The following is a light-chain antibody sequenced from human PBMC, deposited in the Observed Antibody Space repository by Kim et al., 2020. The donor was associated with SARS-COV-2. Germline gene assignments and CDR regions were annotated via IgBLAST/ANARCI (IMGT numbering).Light chain of an antibody. CDR3: QHYASSPHT. J-gene: IGKJ3*01. CDR2: DAS. V-gene: IGKV3D-20*01. CDR1: QGVASSY. Sequence: PGEAADLSCGASQGVASSYLAWYQQRPGLAPRLLLFDASTRATGIPDRFSGSGSGTVFTLPLSRLEPEDFAVYYCQHYASSPHTFGPGTTVDIK.